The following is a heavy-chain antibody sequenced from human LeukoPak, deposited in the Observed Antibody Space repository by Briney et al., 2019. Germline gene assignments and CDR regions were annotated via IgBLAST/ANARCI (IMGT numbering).Heavy chain of an antibody. J-gene: IGHJ4*02. D-gene: IGHD3-10*01. CDR3: ATYGSGKNYEY. V-gene: IGHV3-21*01. CDR2: ISSSSSYI. Sequence: PGGSLRLSCAASGFTSSSYGMHWVRQAPGRGLEWVSSISSSSSYIYYADSVKGRFTISRDNAKNSLYLQMNSLRAEDTAVYYCATYGSGKNYEYWGQGTLVTVSS. CDR1: GFTSSSYG.